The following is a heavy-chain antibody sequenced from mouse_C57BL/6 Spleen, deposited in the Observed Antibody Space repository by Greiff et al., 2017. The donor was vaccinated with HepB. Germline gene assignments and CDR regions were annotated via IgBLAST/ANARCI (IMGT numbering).Heavy chain of an antibody. J-gene: IGHJ4*01. V-gene: IGHV1-81*01. CDR3: ARGGTYYDYDGYAMDY. CDR2: IYPRSGNT. D-gene: IGHD2-4*01. Sequence: QVQLQQSGAELARPGASVMLSCKASGYTFTSYGISWVKQSTGQGLEWIGEIYPRSGNTYYNEKFKGKATLTADKSSSTAYMELRSLTSEDSAVYFCARGGTYYDYDGYAMDYWGQGTSVTVSS. CDR1: GYTFTSYG.